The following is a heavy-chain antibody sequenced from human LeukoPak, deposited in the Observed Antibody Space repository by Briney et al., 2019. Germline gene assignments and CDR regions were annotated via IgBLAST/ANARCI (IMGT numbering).Heavy chain of an antibody. V-gene: IGHV3-23*01. CDR1: GFTFSTYA. CDR3: AKEVIVGVSFDS. D-gene: IGHD1-26*01. J-gene: IGHJ4*02. Sequence: PGGSLRLSCAASGFTFSTYAMTWLRQAPGKGLEWVSALSASGGNTYYADSVKGRFTISRDNSKNMLYLQMNSLRAEDTAVYYCAKEVIVGVSFDSWGQGTLVTVSS. CDR2: LSASGGNT.